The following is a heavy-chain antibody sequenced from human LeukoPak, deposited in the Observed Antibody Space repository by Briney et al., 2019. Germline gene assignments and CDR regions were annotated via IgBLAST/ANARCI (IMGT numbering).Heavy chain of an antibody. D-gene: IGHD1-26*01. Sequence: GGSLRLSCAVSGFTFNIYAMHWVRQAPGKGLEWVTIISYDGSNKYYADSVKGRFAISRDNSKNTLYLQTNSLRVEDTAVYYCVREPTTTSDYWGQGTLVTVSS. CDR1: GFTFNIYA. CDR3: VREPTTTSDY. V-gene: IGHV3-30*09. J-gene: IGHJ4*02. CDR2: ISYDGSNK.